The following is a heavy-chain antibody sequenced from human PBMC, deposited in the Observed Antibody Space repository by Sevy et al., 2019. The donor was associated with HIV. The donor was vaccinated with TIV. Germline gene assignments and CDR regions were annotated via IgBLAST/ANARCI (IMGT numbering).Heavy chain of an antibody. J-gene: IGHJ4*02. Sequence: ASVKVSCKVSGYTLKEFSMHWVRQAPGKGLEWMTTFDPEDGDPEDGKTIYAQKFLGRVTVTEDTSTDTAYMELSSLRSEDTAVYYCATTKDYYDSSGYPFDYWGQGTLVTVSS. CDR2: FDPEDGDPEDGKT. V-gene: IGHV1-24*01. D-gene: IGHD3-22*01. CDR1: GYTLKEFS. CDR3: ATTKDYYDSSGYPFDY.